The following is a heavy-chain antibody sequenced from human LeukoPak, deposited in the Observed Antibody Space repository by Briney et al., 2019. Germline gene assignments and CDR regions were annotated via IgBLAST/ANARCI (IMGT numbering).Heavy chain of an antibody. Sequence: PGGSLRLSCAASRFTFSLYGMSWVRQAPGKGLEWVSAISASGDDTYYADSVKGRFTISRYNSKNTLYLQMNSLRAEDTAKYYCAKVVAVAGTFDHWGQGTLVTVSS. D-gene: IGHD6-19*01. CDR3: AKVVAVAGTFDH. J-gene: IGHJ4*02. CDR2: ISASGDDT. CDR1: RFTFSLYG. V-gene: IGHV3-23*01.